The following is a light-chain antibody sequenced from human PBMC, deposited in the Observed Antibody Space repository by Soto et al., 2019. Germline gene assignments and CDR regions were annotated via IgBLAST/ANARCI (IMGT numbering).Light chain of an antibody. V-gene: IGLV1-40*01. J-gene: IGLJ2*01. Sequence: QSVLTQPPSVYGAPGQRVTISCTGSSSNIGAGYDVHWYQQLPGTAPKLLIYGNSNRPSGVPDRFSGSKSGTSASLAITGLQAEDEADYYCQSYDSSLSGSGVFGGGTKRTVL. CDR1: SSNIGAGYD. CDR2: GNS. CDR3: QSYDSSLSGSGV.